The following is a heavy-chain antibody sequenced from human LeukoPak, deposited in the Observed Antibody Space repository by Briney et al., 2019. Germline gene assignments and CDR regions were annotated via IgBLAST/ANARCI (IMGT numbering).Heavy chain of an antibody. CDR3: ARDQLYCSSSSCRNLGWFDP. CDR1: GGFITSSFY. J-gene: IGHJ5*02. Sequence: SETLSLTCTVSGGFITSSFYWSWIRQSPGKGLEWIGYIYNSGGTKYNPSLKSRLTISIDTSKNQFSLRLISVTAADTAVYYCARDQLYCSSSSCRNLGWFDPWGQGTLVTVSS. CDR2: IYNSGGT. D-gene: IGHD2-2*01. V-gene: IGHV4-59*12.